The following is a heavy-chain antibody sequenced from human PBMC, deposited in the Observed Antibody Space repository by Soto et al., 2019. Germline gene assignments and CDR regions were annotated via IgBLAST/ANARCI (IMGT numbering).Heavy chain of an antibody. Sequence: VQLLESGGGLVQPGGFLRLSCAASGFTSSSYAMSWVRQAPGKGLEWVSAISGSGGSTYYADSVKGRFTISRDNSKNTLYLQMNSLRAEDTAVYYCAKDSYDSSGYYGWFDPWGQGTLVTVSS. D-gene: IGHD3-22*01. CDR1: GFTSSSYA. CDR3: AKDSYDSSGYYGWFDP. J-gene: IGHJ5*02. CDR2: ISGSGGST. V-gene: IGHV3-23*01.